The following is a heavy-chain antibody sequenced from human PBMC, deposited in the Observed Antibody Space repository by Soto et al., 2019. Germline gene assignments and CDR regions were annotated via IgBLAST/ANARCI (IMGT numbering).Heavy chain of an antibody. CDR2: IYTSGST. V-gene: IGHV4-4*07. J-gene: IGHJ4*02. D-gene: IGHD3-10*01. CDR3: ARVFMVRGSGQIFDY. Sequence: PSETLSLTCTVSGGSISSYYWSWIRQPAGKGLEWIGRIYTSGSTSYNPSLKSRVTMSVDTSKNQFSLKLSSVTAADTAVYYCARVFMVRGSGQIFDYWGQGTLVTVSS. CDR1: GGSISSYY.